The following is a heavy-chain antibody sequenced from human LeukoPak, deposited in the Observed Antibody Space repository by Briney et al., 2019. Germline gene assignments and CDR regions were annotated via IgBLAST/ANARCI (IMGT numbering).Heavy chain of an antibody. Sequence: ASVKVSCKASGYTFTSYAMHWVRQAPGQRLEWMGWINAGNGNTRYSQKFQGRVTITRHTSASTAYMELSSLRSEVTAVYYCARDDYDILTGYFRGMDVWGKGTTVTVSS. CDR1: GYTFTSYA. D-gene: IGHD3-9*01. CDR3: ARDDYDILTGYFRGMDV. V-gene: IGHV1-3*01. J-gene: IGHJ6*04. CDR2: INAGNGNT.